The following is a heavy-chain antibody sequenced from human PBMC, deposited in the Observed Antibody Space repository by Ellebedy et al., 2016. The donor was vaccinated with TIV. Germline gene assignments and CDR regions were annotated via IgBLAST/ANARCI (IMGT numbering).Heavy chain of an antibody. CDR3: ARGWAGPEAGSDFDY. CDR2: ISYSGST. V-gene: IGHV4-59*12. J-gene: IGHJ4*02. Sequence: MPSETLSLTCTVSGGSISSYYWSWIRQSPGKGLEWIGYISYSGSTNYNPSLKSRVTISVDTSKNQFSQKLSSVTAADTAVYYCARGWAGPEAGSDFDYWGQGTLVTVSS. CDR1: GGSISSYY. D-gene: IGHD5-24*01.